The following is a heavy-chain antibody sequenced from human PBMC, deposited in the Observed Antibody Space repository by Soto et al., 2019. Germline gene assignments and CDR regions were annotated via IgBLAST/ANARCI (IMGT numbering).Heavy chain of an antibody. J-gene: IGHJ1*01. CDR2: VFDSGNT. D-gene: IGHD2-15*01. V-gene: IGHV4-59*08. Sequence: QVQLQESGPGLVKPSETLSLTCTVSGGPMSGNQWTWIRQSPGKELEFIGSVFDSGNTQSNPSLRSRVAISIDASKSQFSLTLSSVTAADTAVYYCASCLNSAGSCLRFLRWGQGTLVTVSS. CDR3: ASCLNSAGSCLRFLR. CDR1: GGPMSGNQ.